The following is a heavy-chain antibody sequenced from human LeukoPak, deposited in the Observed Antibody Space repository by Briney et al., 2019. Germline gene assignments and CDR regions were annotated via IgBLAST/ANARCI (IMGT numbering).Heavy chain of an antibody. CDR2: IYYSGST. D-gene: IGHD3-10*01. CDR1: GGSISSYY. V-gene: IGHV4-59*01. J-gene: IGHJ6*02. Sequence: SETLSLTCTVSGGSISSYYWSWIRQPPGKGLEWIGYIYYSGSTNYNPSLKSRVTISVDTSKNQFSLKLSSVTAADTAVYYCSRARRGYYGSGTLSLGMDVWGQGTTVTVSS. CDR3: SRARRGYYGSGTLSLGMDV.